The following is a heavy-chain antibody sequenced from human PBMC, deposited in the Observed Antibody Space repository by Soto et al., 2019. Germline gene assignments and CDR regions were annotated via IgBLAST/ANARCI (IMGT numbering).Heavy chain of an antibody. CDR3: ARAYVNPLQWAYYYGMYV. Sequence: SETLSLTCTVSGGSISSYYWSWIRQPPGKGLEWIGYIYYSGSTNYNPSLKSRVTISVDTSKNQFSLKLSSVTAADTAVYYCARAYVNPLQWAYYYGMYVWGQGTTVTVSS. CDR1: GGSISSYY. J-gene: IGHJ6*02. V-gene: IGHV4-59*01. D-gene: IGHD3-16*01. CDR2: IYYSGST.